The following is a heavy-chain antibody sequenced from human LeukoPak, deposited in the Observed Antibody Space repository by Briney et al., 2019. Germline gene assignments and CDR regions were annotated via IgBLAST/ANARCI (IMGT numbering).Heavy chain of an antibody. J-gene: IGHJ4*02. CDR1: GFTVSDHF. CDR2: IHDSFTA. Sequence: GGSLRLSCVASGFTVSDHFMNWVRQAPGKGLEWVSVIHDSFTAYYADSVKGRFNISRDNSKNTLYLQMNSLRAEDTAVYYCARPNSVITMVRGVIINWGQGTLVTVSS. CDR3: ARPNSVITMVRGVIIN. D-gene: IGHD3-10*01. V-gene: IGHV3-66*04.